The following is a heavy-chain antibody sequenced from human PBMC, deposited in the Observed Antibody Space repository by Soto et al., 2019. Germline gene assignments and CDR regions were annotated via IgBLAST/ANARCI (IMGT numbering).Heavy chain of an antibody. CDR1: EYTFSYYW. D-gene: IGHD1-26*01. V-gene: IGHV5-51*01. J-gene: IGHJ4*02. CDR3: APLDRRHSFSGFDS. CDR2: IYPGESDT. Sequence: PGESLKISCTASEYTFSYYWIAWVRQMPGKGLECMVIIYPGESDTKYSPSFRGQVTISADKSVSTAYLQWSSLRASDTAMYSCAPLDRRHSFSGFDSWGQGPPVNVSS.